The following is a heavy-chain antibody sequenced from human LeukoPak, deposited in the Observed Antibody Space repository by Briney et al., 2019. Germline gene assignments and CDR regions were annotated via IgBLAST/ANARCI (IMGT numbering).Heavy chain of an antibody. J-gene: IGHJ4*02. Sequence: ASVKVSCKASGYTFTGYYMHWVRQAPGQGLEWMGWINPNGGGTNYAQKFQGRVTMTRDTSISTAYMELSRLRSDDTAVYYCARGWVAVAGTDYWGQGTLATVSS. D-gene: IGHD6-19*01. CDR2: INPNGGGT. CDR3: ARGWVAVAGTDY. CDR1: GYTFTGYY. V-gene: IGHV1-2*02.